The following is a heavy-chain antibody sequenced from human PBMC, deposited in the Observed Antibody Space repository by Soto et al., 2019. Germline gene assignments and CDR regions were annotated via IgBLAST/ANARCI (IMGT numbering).Heavy chain of an antibody. Sequence: ASVKVSCKASGYTFTSYGISWVRQAPGQGLEWMGWITAYNGNTNDAQKLQGRVTMTTDTSTSTAYMELRSLRSDDTAVYYCARDVEAGAAFDYWGQGTLVTVSS. D-gene: IGHD6-19*01. CDR2: ITAYNGNT. V-gene: IGHV1-18*01. CDR1: GYTFTSYG. CDR3: ARDVEAGAAFDY. J-gene: IGHJ4*02.